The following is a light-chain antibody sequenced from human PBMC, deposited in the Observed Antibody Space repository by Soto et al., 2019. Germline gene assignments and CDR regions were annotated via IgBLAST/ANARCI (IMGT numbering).Light chain of an antibody. CDR2: LAS. V-gene: IGKV3-20*01. Sequence: EIVLTQSPGTLSLFPGERATLSCLAIQSVSSSYLAWYQQKPGQAPRLLIYLASNRAAGVPARFSGSGSGTDFTLTISRLEPEDFAVYYCQQYGSSPRLTFGGGTKVDIK. CDR1: QSVSSSY. J-gene: IGKJ4*01. CDR3: QQYGSSPRLT.